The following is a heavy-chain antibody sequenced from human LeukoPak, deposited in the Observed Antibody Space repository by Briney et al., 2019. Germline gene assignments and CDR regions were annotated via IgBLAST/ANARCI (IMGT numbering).Heavy chain of an antibody. CDR2: LKQDGSEK. D-gene: IGHD5-24*01. CDR3: ARVEYYFDY. J-gene: IGHJ4*02. V-gene: IGHV3-7*04. CDR1: GFTFSTYW. Sequence: GGSLRLACAASGFTFSTYWMGWVRQAPGKGLEWVAILKQDGSEKYYVDSVKGRFTISRDNAKNSLYLQMNSLRVEDTAVYYCARVEYYFDYWGQGSLVTVSS.